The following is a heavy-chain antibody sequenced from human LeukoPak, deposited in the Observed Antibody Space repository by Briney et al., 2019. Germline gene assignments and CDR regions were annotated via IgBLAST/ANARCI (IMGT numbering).Heavy chain of an antibody. V-gene: IGHV3-33*08. Sequence: PGRSLRLSCAASGFTFSSYGMHWVRQAPGKGLEWVAVIWYDGSNKYYADSVKGRFTISRDNSKNTLYLQMNSLRAEDTAVYYCASGWDRGYSGYDEGFDYWGQEPWSPSPQ. J-gene: IGHJ4*01. CDR1: GFTFSSYG. D-gene: IGHD5-12*01. CDR3: ASGWDRGYSGYDEGFDY. CDR2: IWYDGSNK.